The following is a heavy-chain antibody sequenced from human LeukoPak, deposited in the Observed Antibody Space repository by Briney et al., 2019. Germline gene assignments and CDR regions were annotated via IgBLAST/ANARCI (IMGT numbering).Heavy chain of an antibody. CDR2: ISGSGGST. J-gene: IGHJ4*02. V-gene: IGHV3-23*01. CDR3: ANERDSYYYDSSGYYLDY. D-gene: IGHD3-22*01. CDR1: GFTVSSNS. Sequence: GGSLRLSCTVSGFTVSSNSMSWVRQAPGKGLEWVSAISGSGGSTYYADSVKGRFTISRDNSKNTLYLQMNSLRAEDTAVYYCANERDSYYYDSSGYYLDYWGQGTLVTVSS.